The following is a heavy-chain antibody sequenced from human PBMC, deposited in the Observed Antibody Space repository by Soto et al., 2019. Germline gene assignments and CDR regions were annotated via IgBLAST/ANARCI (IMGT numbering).Heavy chain of an antibody. CDR3: VRDPLRYSSSWPFYFGY. V-gene: IGHV3-23*01. CDR1: GFTFSSYA. Sequence: GGSLRLSCAASGFTFSSYAMSWVRQAPGKGLEWVSAISGSGGSTYYADSVKGRFTISRDNSKNTLYLQMNSLRAEDTAVYYCVRDPLRYSSSWPFYFGYWGQGILVTVSS. J-gene: IGHJ4*02. D-gene: IGHD6-13*01. CDR2: ISGSGGST.